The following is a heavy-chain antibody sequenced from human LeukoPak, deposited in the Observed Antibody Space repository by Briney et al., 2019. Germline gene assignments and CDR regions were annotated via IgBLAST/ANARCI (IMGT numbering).Heavy chain of an antibody. CDR2: INPSGGGT. V-gene: IGHV1-46*01. D-gene: IGHD1-26*01. CDR3: ARGLNIAVKTGGTWENYYYYMDV. Sequence: ASVKVPCKASGYTFTTYYIHWVRQAPGEGLERLGTINPSGGGTDYAQKFQGRVAMTRDTSTSTVYMDLTSLRSADTAVYYCARGLNIAVKTGGTWENYYYYMDVWGEGTTVTVSS. J-gene: IGHJ6*03. CDR1: GYTFTTYY.